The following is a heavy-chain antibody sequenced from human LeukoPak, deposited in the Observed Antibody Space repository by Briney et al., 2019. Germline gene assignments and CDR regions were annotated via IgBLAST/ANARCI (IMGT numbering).Heavy chain of an antibody. Sequence: SETLSLTCAVYGGSFSGYYWSWIRQPPGKGLEWIGEINHSGSTNYNPSLKSRVTISVDTSKNQFSPKLSSVTAADTAVYYCARVPRGYSYGYGTRYFDYWGQGTLVTVSS. CDR1: GGSFSGYY. D-gene: IGHD5-18*01. CDR3: ARVPRGYSYGYGTRYFDY. J-gene: IGHJ4*02. CDR2: INHSGST. V-gene: IGHV4-34*01.